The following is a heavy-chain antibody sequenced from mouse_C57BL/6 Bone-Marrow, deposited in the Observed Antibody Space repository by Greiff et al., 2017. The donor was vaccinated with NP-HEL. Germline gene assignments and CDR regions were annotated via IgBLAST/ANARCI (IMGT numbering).Heavy chain of an antibody. Sequence: QVQLQQSGAELVKPGASVKMSCKASGYTFTTYPIEWMKQNHGKSLEWIGNFHPYNDNNKSNEKFKGKATLTVEKSSSTFYLELSRLTSDDSAVYSCARMDYGYSGAMDYWGQGTSVTVSS. CDR3: ARMDYGYSGAMDY. D-gene: IGHD2-2*01. V-gene: IGHV1-47*01. J-gene: IGHJ4*01. CDR1: GYTFTTYP. CDR2: FHPYNDNN.